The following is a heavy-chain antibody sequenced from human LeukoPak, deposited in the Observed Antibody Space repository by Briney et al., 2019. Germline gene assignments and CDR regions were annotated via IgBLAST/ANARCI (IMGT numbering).Heavy chain of an antibody. CDR2: IYYSGST. D-gene: IGHD6-19*01. CDR3: ARDRLGWYFDL. J-gene: IGHJ2*01. V-gene: IGHV4-59*01. CDR1: GGSISNYY. Sequence: SETLSLTCTVSGGSISNYYWSWIRQPPGKGLEWIGYIYYSGSTNCNPSLKSRVTISVDTSKNQFSLKLRSVTAADTAVYYCARDRLGWYFDLRGRGTLVTVSS.